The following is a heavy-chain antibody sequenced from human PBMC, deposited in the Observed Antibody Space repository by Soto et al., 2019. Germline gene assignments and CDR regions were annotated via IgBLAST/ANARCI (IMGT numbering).Heavy chain of an antibody. Sequence: QVNLVQSGAEVKRPGASVKISCKASGFTFTNYGFSWVRLAPGQGLEWLGWISSFNGNTNYPQKNQGRITMTTDTSTTTVYMELRSLTPDDTAVYFCARDSGAEVVAPPEARYMDVWGKGTTVTASS. CDR1: GFTFTNYG. D-gene: IGHD6-25*01. CDR2: ISSFNGNT. V-gene: IGHV1-18*01. J-gene: IGHJ6*03. CDR3: ARDSGAEVVAPPEARYMDV.